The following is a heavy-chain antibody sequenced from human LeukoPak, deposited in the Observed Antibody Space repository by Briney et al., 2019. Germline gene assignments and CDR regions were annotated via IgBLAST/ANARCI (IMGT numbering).Heavy chain of an antibody. J-gene: IGHJ3*02. D-gene: IGHD5-24*01. CDR3: ARDDTASRDGVAFDI. Sequence: GGSLRLSCAASGFTFSSYGMHWVRQAPGKGLEWVAVISYDGSNKYYADSVKGRFTISRDNSKNTLYLQMNSLRAEDTAVYYCARDDTASRDGVAFDIWGQGTMVTVSS. CDR1: GFTFSSYG. V-gene: IGHV3-30*03. CDR2: ISYDGSNK.